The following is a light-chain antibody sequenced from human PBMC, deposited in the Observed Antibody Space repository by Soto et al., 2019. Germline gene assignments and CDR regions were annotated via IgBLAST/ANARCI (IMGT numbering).Light chain of an antibody. CDR2: GNS. Sequence: QAVVTQQPSVSGAPGQRVTISCTGSSSNIGAGYDVHWYQQLPGTAPKLLIYGNSNRPSGVPDRFSVSKSGTSASLAITGLQAEDEADYYCQSYDSSLSAVVFGGGTKLTVL. J-gene: IGLJ2*01. CDR3: QSYDSSLSAVV. CDR1: SSNIGAGYD. V-gene: IGLV1-40*01.